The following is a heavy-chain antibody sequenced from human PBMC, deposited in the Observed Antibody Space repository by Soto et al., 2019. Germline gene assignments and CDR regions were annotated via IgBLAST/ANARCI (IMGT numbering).Heavy chain of an antibody. J-gene: IGHJ5*02. Sequence: PETLSLTCTVSGGSISRYSWSWNRQPPGKGLEWIGYIYYSGSTNYNPSLKSRVTISVDTSKNQFSLKLSSVTAADTAVYYCARASIAYWFDPWGQGTLVTVSS. D-gene: IGHD6-13*01. CDR2: IYYSGST. CDR3: ARASIAYWFDP. CDR1: GGSISRYS. V-gene: IGHV4-59*01.